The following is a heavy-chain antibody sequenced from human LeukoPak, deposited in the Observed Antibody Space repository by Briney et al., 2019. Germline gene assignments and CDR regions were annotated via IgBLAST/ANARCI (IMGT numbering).Heavy chain of an antibody. CDR1: GFTFSTFG. CDR2: ISYDGSNK. D-gene: IGHD5-12*01. V-gene: IGHV3-30*03. Sequence: GRSLRLSCAASGFTFSTFGMHWVGQAPGKGLEWVAVISYDGSNKYYADSVKGRFTISRDNSQNTLYLQMNSLRLEDTAVYYCGRLMGGYDSYFYGMDVWGQGTTVTVSS. J-gene: IGHJ6*02. CDR3: GRLMGGYDSYFYGMDV.